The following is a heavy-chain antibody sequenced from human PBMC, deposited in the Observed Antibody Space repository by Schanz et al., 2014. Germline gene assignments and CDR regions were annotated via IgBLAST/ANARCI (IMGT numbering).Heavy chain of an antibody. CDR2: INAGNGNT. CDR3: ARSGSSNWYFFDY. V-gene: IGHV1-3*01. CDR1: GYSFTPFP. D-gene: IGHD6-13*01. Sequence: QVQLVQSWAEVKGPGASVKVSCKASGYSFTPFPIHWVRQAPGQRLEWMGWINAGNGNTEYSQKFQGRVTITRDTLASTAYMEVSSLRSEDTAVYYCARSGSSNWYFFDYWGQGTLVTVSS. J-gene: IGHJ4*02.